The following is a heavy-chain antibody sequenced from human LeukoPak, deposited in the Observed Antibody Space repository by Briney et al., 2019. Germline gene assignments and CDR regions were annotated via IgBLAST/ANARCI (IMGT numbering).Heavy chain of an antibody. Sequence: SETLSLTCTVSGGSISSSSYYWGWIRQPPGKGLEWIGSIYYSGSTYYNPSLKSRVTISVDTSKNQFSLKLSSVTAADTAVYYXARXXXSGXYSWGNNWFDPWGQGTLVTVSS. D-gene: IGHD6-19*01. J-gene: IGHJ5*02. V-gene: IGHV4-39*01. CDR3: ARXXXSGXYSWGNNWFDP. CDR1: GGSISSSSYY. CDR2: IYYSGST.